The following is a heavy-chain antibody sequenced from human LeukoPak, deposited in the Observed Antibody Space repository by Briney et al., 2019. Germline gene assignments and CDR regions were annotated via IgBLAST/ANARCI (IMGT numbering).Heavy chain of an antibody. CDR2: IDPSDSYT. Sequence: GESLKISCKGSGYSFTTYWISWVRQMPGKGREWMGMIDPSDSYTNYSPSFQGHVTISADKSISTAYLQWSSLQASDTAMYYCARQTYSSTWFDYWGQGTPVTVSS. V-gene: IGHV5-10-1*01. CDR3: ARQTYSSTWFDY. CDR1: GYSFTTYW. J-gene: IGHJ4*02. D-gene: IGHD6-13*01.